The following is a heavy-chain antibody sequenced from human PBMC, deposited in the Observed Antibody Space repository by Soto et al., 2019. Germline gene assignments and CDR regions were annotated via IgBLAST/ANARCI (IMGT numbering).Heavy chain of an antibody. D-gene: IGHD6-19*01. Sequence: GGSLRLSCAASGFTFSSYDMHWVRQATGKGLEWVSAIGTAGDTYYPGSVKGRFTISRENAKNSLYLQMNSLRAGDTAVYYCARALGGYSSGWYRGYYYYYGMDVWGQGTTVTV. J-gene: IGHJ6*02. CDR3: ARALGGYSSGWYRGYYYYYGMDV. CDR1: GFTFSSYD. V-gene: IGHV3-13*01. CDR2: IGTAGDT.